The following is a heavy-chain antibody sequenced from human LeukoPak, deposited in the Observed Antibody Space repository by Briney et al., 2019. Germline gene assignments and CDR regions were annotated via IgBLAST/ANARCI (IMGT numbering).Heavy chain of an antibody. D-gene: IGHD3-3*01. J-gene: IGHJ4*02. CDR3: ASSIFGVVLGTKLDY. CDR1: GFTFSSYA. V-gene: IGHV3-30*04. CDR2: ISYDGSNK. Sequence: GALRLSCAASGFTFSSYAMHWVRQAPGKGLEWVAVISYDGSNKYYADSVKGRFTISRDNSKNTLFLQMSSLRPEDTALYYCASSIFGVVLGTKLDYWGQGTLVTVSS.